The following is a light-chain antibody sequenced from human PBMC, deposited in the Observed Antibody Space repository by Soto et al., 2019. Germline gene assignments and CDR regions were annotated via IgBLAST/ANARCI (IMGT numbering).Light chain of an antibody. Sequence: EIVLTQSPGTLSLSPGERATLSCRASQSVSSSELAWYQQKPDQAPRLLVYSASSRATGIPDRFSGSGSGTDFTLTISRLEPEDFAVYYWQHYGSSSPLPFGGGTKVEIK. CDR1: QSVSSSE. J-gene: IGKJ4*01. V-gene: IGKV3-20*01. CDR3: QHYGSSSPLP. CDR2: SAS.